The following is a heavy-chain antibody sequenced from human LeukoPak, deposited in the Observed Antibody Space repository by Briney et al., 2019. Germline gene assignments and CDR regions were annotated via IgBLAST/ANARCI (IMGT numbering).Heavy chain of an antibody. Sequence: GGSLRLSCAASGFTVSSNYMSWVRQAPGKGLEWVSIIYSAGSTYYADSVRGRFTISRDSSKNTVCLQMNSLKAEDTAVYYCASGGLGARKYYSDPFHYWGQGTLVTVSS. CDR2: IYSAGST. V-gene: IGHV3-53*01. J-gene: IGHJ4*02. CDR1: GFTVSSNY. CDR3: ASGGLGARKYYSDPFHY. D-gene: IGHD3-10*01.